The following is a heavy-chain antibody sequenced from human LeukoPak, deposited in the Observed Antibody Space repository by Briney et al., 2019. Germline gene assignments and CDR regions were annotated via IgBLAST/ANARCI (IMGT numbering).Heavy chain of an antibody. D-gene: IGHD6-13*01. Sequence: ASVKVSCKASGYTFTSYGISWVRQAPGQGLEWMGWISAYNGNTNYAQKLQGRVTMTTDTSTSTAYMELRSLRSDDTAVYYCARAAAGIAGKYYYYYYMDVWGKGTTVTVSS. V-gene: IGHV1-18*01. J-gene: IGHJ6*03. CDR3: ARAAAGIAGKYYYYYYMDV. CDR1: GYTFTSYG. CDR2: ISAYNGNT.